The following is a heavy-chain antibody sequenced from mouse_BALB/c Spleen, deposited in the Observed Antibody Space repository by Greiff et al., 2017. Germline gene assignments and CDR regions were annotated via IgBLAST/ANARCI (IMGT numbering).Heavy chain of an antibody. CDR3: AKTSDYYGSSYTAWFAY. J-gene: IGHJ3*01. CDR2: IWRGGST. D-gene: IGHD1-1*01. Sequence: VQLQQSGPSLVQPSQSLSITCTVSGFSLTSYGVHWVRQSPGKGLEWLGVIWRGGSTDYNAAFMSRLSITKDNSKSQVFFKMNSLQADDTAIYYCAKTSDYYGSSYTAWFAYWGQGTLVTVSA. CDR1: GFSLTSYG. V-gene: IGHV2-5-1*01.